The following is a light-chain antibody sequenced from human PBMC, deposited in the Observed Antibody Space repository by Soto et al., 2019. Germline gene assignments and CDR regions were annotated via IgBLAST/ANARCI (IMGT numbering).Light chain of an antibody. V-gene: IGKV1-39*01. J-gene: IGKJ1*01. Sequence: DIQMHQSPSSLYASVGDRVTISCRASQGISTSLNWYQQKPGTAPRLLIYRASSVKSGVPPRFSGSGSGRDFTLTISSLRPEDIATYFCQHSYTSPWTFGQGTKVDI. CDR1: QGISTS. CDR2: RAS. CDR3: QHSYTSPWT.